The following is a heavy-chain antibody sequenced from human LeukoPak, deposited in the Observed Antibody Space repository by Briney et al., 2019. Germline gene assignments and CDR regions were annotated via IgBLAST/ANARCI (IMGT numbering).Heavy chain of an antibody. Sequence: WASVKVSCKASGYTFTGYYMHWVRQAPGQGLEWMGWINPNSGGTNYAQKFQGRVTMTRDTSISTAYMELSRLRSDDTAVYYCARDGKSGGTTLFYMDVWGKGTTVTVSS. D-gene: IGHD4-11*01. V-gene: IGHV1-2*02. CDR2: INPNSGGT. CDR1: GYTFTGYY. J-gene: IGHJ6*03. CDR3: ARDGKSGGTTLFYMDV.